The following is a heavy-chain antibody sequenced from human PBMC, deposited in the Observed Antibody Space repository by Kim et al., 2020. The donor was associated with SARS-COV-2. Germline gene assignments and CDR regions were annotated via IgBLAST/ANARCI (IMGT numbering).Heavy chain of an antibody. CDR3: AKDAKHTLMSFGVQYSSGAFDI. CDR1: GFTFSSYA. V-gene: IGHV3-23*01. Sequence: GGSLRLSCAASGFTFSSYAMSWVRQAPGKGLEWVSAISGSGGSTYYADSVKGRFTISRDNSKNTLYLQMNSLRAEDTAVYYCAKDAKHTLMSFGVQYSSGAFDIWGQGTMVTVSS. J-gene: IGHJ3*02. D-gene: IGHD6-19*01. CDR2: ISGSGGST.